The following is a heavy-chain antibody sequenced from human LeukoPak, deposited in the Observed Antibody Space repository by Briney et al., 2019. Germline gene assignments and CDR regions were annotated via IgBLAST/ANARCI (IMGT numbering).Heavy chain of an antibody. Sequence: PGESLKISCKGSGYSFTSYWIGWVRQMPGKGLEWMGIIYPGDSGTRYSPSFQGQVTISADKSISTAYLQWSSLKASDTAMYYCEIVDYGGNSYNWFDPWGQGTLVTVSS. D-gene: IGHD4-23*01. CDR3: EIVDYGGNSYNWFDP. J-gene: IGHJ5*02. V-gene: IGHV5-51*01. CDR2: IYPGDSGT. CDR1: GYSFTSYW.